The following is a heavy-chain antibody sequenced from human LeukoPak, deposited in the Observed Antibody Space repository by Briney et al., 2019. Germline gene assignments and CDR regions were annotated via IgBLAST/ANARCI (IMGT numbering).Heavy chain of an antibody. CDR1: GGSISNKY. Sequence: SETLSLTCTVSGGSISNKYWSWIRQPPGKGLEWIGEINHSGSTNYNPSLKSRVTISVDTSKNQFSLKLSSVTAADTAVYYCARVAGGREQRYYYYYMDVWGKGTTVTVSS. J-gene: IGHJ6*03. V-gene: IGHV4-34*01. D-gene: IGHD1/OR15-1a*01. CDR2: INHSGST. CDR3: ARVAGGREQRYYYYYMDV.